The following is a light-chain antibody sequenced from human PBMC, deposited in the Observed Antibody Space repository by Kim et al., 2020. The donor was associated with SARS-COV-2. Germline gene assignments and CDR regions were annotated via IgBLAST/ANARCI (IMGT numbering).Light chain of an antibody. CDR2: GKN. Sequence: ALGQTVRITCQGDSLRSYYASWYQQKPGQAPVLVIYGKNNRPSGIPDRFSGSSSGNTASLTITGAQAEDEADYYCNSRDSSGNPVLFGGGTQLTVL. V-gene: IGLV3-19*01. CDR3: NSRDSSGNPVL. CDR1: SLRSYY. J-gene: IGLJ2*01.